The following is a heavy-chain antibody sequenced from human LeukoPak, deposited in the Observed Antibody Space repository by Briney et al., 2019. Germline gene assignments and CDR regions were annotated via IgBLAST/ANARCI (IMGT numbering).Heavy chain of an antibody. J-gene: IGHJ4*02. V-gene: IGHV1-46*03. D-gene: IGHD5-18*01. CDR3: ARDIDTAMVTDY. Sequence: ASVKVSCKASGYTFSDYYMHWVRQAPGQGLEWMGIINPSGGSTSYAQKFQGRVTMTRDTSTSTVYMELSSLRSEDTAVYYCARDIDTAMVTDYWGQGTLVTVSS. CDR1: GYTFSDYY. CDR2: INPSGGST.